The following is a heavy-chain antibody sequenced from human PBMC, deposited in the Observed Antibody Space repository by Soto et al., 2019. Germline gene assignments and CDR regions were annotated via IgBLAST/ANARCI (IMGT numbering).Heavy chain of an antibody. CDR3: ARDRYSGYDLHYYYMDV. V-gene: IGHV1-18*01. CDR1: GYTFTSYG. D-gene: IGHD5-12*01. J-gene: IGHJ6*03. Sequence: ASVKVSCKASGYTFTSYGISWVRQAPGQGLEWMGWISAYNGNTNYAQKLQGRVTMTTDTSTSTAYMELRSLRSDDTAVYYCARDRYSGYDLHYYYMDVWGKGTPVTVSS. CDR2: ISAYNGNT.